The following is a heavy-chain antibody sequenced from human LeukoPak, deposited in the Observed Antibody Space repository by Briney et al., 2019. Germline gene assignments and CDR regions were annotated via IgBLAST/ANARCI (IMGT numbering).Heavy chain of an antibody. CDR3: ARTYRSWSGLDY. Sequence: GESLKISCKGSGYSFSNYWIGWVRQMPGKGLEWMGIIYPGDSDTRYSPSFQGQVTISANKAINTAYLQWSSLKASDTAMYYCARTYRSWSGLDYWGQGTLVTVSS. J-gene: IGHJ4*02. CDR2: IYPGDSDT. V-gene: IGHV5-51*01. D-gene: IGHD6-19*01. CDR1: GYSFSNYW.